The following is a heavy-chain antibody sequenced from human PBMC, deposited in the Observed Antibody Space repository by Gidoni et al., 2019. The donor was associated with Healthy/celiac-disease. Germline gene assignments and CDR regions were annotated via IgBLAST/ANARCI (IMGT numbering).Heavy chain of an antibody. J-gene: IGHJ4*02. D-gene: IGHD3-9*01. CDR2: ISYDGSNK. CDR3: ARELRYYDILTGYSQPYYYFDY. CDR1: GFTFSSSG. V-gene: IGHV3-30*03. Sequence: QVQLVESGGGVVQPGRSLRLSCAASGFTFSSSGMHWVRQAPGKGLEWVAVISYDGSNKYYADSVKGRFTISRDNSKNTLYLQMNSLRAEDTAVYYCARELRYYDILTGYSQPYYYFDYWGQGTLVTVSS.